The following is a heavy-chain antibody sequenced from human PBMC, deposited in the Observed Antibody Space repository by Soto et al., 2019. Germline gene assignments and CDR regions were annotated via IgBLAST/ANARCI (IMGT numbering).Heavy chain of an antibody. CDR2: IKSKTDGGTT. Sequence: PGGSLRLSGAASGLTLSNAWMSWVRQAPGKGLEWVGRIKSKTDGGTTDYAAPVEGRFTISRDDSKNTLYLQMNSLKTEDTAVYYCTRATVDAYDIWGQGTLVTVS. CDR3: TRATVDAYDI. D-gene: IGHD4-17*01. V-gene: IGHV3-15*01. J-gene: IGHJ3*02. CDR1: GLTLSNAW.